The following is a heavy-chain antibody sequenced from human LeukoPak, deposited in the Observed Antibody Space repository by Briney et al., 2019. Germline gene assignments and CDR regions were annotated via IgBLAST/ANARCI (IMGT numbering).Heavy chain of an antibody. D-gene: IGHD4-17*01. Sequence: ASVKVSCKVSGYTLTELSMHWVRQAPGKGLEWMGGFDPEDGETIYAQKFQGRVTMTRDTSTSTVYMELSSLRSEDTAVYYCSYGDYVDWFDPWGQGTLVTVSS. CDR2: FDPEDGET. CDR1: GYTLTELS. V-gene: IGHV1-24*01. J-gene: IGHJ5*02. CDR3: SYGDYVDWFDP.